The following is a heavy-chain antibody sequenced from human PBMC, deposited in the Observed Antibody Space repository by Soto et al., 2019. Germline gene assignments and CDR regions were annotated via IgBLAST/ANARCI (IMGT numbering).Heavy chain of an antibody. CDR3: AKERATTTAFDY. CDR1: GFTFSRDV. J-gene: IGHJ4*02. D-gene: IGHD1-1*01. V-gene: IGHV3-23*01. Sequence: GGSLRLSCAASGFTFSRDVMSGGRQAPGKGLEWVSLITDNGGSTYYADSVKGRFTISRDNTKNTLFLQMNSLRAEDTAVYYCAKERATTTAFDYWGQGALVTVSS. CDR2: ITDNGGST.